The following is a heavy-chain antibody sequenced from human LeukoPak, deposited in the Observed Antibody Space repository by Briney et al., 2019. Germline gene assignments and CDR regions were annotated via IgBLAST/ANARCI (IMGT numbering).Heavy chain of an antibody. V-gene: IGHV4-34*01. CDR1: GGSFSGYY. CDR3: ARSIAATYYFDY. J-gene: IGHJ4*02. D-gene: IGHD2-15*01. CDR2: INHSGST. Sequence: SETLSLTCAVYGGSFSGYYWSWIRQPPGKGLEWIGEINHSGSTNYNPSLKSRVTISVDTSKNQFFLKLSSVTAADTAVYYCARSIAATYYFDYWGQGTLVTVSS.